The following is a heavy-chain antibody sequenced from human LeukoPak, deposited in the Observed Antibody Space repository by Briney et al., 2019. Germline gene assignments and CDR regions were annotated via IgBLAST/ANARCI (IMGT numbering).Heavy chain of an antibody. CDR2: IKQDGSEK. CDR1: GFTSSSYW. V-gene: IGHV3-7*03. Sequence: GGSLRLSCAASGFTSSSYWMSWVRQAPGKGLEWVATIKQDGSEKYYVGSVKGRFTISRDNSKNTLYLQMNSLRAEDTAVYYCAKDSNSWELSLDRFDYWGQGTLVTVSS. CDR3: AKDSNSWELSLDRFDY. D-gene: IGHD1-26*01. J-gene: IGHJ4*02.